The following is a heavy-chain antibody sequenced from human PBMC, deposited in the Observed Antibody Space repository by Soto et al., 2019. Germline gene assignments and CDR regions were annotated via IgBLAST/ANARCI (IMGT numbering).Heavy chain of an antibody. V-gene: IGHV1-18*04. CDR2: ISVYSGST. CDR1: GYTFTSYG. CDR3: ARDSWVLAVPDYHYYAMDV. Sequence: QVQLVQSGAEVKKPGASVRVSCEASGYTFTSYGISWVRQAPGQGLEWMGWISVYSGSTNYAQKLQGRVTMTTDRSTRAVYMELRSLRSDDTAVYYCARDSWVLAVPDYHYYAMDVWGQGTTVTVS. J-gene: IGHJ6*02. D-gene: IGHD6-19*01.